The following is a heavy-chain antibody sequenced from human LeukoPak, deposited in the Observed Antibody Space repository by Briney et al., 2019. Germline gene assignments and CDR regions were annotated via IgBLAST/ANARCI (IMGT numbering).Heavy chain of an antibody. CDR1: GGAFSSYA. D-gene: IGHD5-12*01. CDR2: IIPIFGTA. V-gene: IGHV1-69*13. Sequence: GASVKVSCKASGGAFSSYAISWVRQAPGQGLEWMGGIIPIFGTANYAQKFQGRVTITADESTSTAYMELSSLRSEDTAVYYCARGLSGYDYWGYWGQGTLVTVSS. J-gene: IGHJ4*02. CDR3: ARGLSGYDYWGY.